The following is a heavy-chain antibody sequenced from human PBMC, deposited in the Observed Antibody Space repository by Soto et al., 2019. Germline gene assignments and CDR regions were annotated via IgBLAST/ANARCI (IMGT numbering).Heavy chain of an antibody. D-gene: IGHD3-9*01. J-gene: IGHJ3*02. V-gene: IGHV2-5*02. CDR1: GFSLSTSGVG. Sequence: QITLKESGPTLVKPTQTLTLTCTFSGFSLSTSGVGVGWIRQPPGKALEWLALIYWDDDKRYSPSLKSMLTITKDTSKNKVVHTMTNMYPVDTATYYWAHSNIYGAFDIWGQGTMVNVSS. CDR3: AHSNIYGAFDI. CDR2: IYWDDDK.